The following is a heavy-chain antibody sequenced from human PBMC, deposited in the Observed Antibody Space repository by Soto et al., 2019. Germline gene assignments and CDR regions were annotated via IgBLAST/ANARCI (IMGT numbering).Heavy chain of an antibody. CDR3: ARFFGSGFDY. J-gene: IGHJ4*02. CDR2: ISTSGATR. CDR1: GFTFSTDS. Sequence: EVQLVESGGGLVQQGGSLRLSCVASGFTFSTDSMNWVRQAPGKGLEWVAHISTSGATRYYADSVKGRFTISRDNAKTSLYLQMDSLRNEGTAVYYCARFFGSGFDYWGQGTLVTVSS. V-gene: IGHV3-48*02. D-gene: IGHD6-19*01.